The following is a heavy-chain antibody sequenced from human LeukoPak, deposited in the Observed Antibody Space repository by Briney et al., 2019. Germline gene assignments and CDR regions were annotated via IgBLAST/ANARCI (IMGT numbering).Heavy chain of an antibody. D-gene: IGHD6-13*01. CDR1: GFTFGDYV. Sequence: PGRSLRLSCTASGFTFGDYVMSWVRQAPGKGLEWVGFIRSKPYGGTTEYAASVKGRFIISRDDSKTIAYLQMNSLKSEDTAVYYCTTGSATDTGSGYWGQGTLVTVSS. CDR3: TTGSATDTGSGY. J-gene: IGHJ4*02. CDR2: IRSKPYGGTT. V-gene: IGHV3-49*04.